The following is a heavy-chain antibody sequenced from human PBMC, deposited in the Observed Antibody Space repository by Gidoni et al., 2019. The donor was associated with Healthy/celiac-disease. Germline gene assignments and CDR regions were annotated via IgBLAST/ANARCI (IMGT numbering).Heavy chain of an antibody. J-gene: IGHJ4*02. CDR1: GYTFTSYD. D-gene: IGHD2-21*02. Sequence: QVQLVQSGAEVKKPGASVKVSGKASGYTFTSYDINWVRQATGQGLEWMGWMNPNSGNTVYAQKFQGRVTMTRNTSISTAYMELSSLRSEDTAVYYCARGKSAKRDFRFWGQGTLVTVSS. CDR2: MNPNSGNT. V-gene: IGHV1-8*01. CDR3: ARGKSAKRDFRF.